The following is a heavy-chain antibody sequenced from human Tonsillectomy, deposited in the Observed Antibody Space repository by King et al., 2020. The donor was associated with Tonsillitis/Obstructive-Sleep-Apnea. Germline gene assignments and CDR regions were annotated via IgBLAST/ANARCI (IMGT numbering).Heavy chain of an antibody. CDR1: GGSFSGYY. V-gene: IGHV4-34*01. D-gene: IGHD7-27*01. Sequence: VQLQQWGAGLLKPSETLSLTCAVYGGSFSGYYWSWIRQPPGKGLEWIGEINHSGSTNYNPSLKSRVTISVDTSKNQFSLKLSSVTAADTAVYYCAREGVRFRLGLGRDGYPYNWFDPWGQGTLVTVSS. CDR3: AREGVRFRLGLGRDGYPYNWFDP. J-gene: IGHJ5*02. CDR2: INHSGST.